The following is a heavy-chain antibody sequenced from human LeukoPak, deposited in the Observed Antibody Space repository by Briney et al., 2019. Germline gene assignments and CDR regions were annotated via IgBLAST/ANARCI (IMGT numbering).Heavy chain of an antibody. CDR3: ARVPPSYYGMDV. J-gene: IGHJ6*02. CDR1: GFTFSSYA. V-gene: IGHV3-23*01. CDR2: ISGTGGTT. Sequence: GGSLRLSCAASGFTFSSYAVPWVRQAPGKGLEWVSSISGTGGTTYYADSVKGRFTISRDNAKNTLYLQMNSLRAEDTAVYYCARVPPSYYGMDVWGQGTTVTVSS.